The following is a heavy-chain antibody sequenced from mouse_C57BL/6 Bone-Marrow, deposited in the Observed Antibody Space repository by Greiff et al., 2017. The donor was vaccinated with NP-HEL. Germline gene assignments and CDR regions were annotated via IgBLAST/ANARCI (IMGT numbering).Heavy chain of an antibody. J-gene: IGHJ2*01. V-gene: IGHV1-81*01. CDR3: ARSWNIYDGYY. CDR1: GYTFTSYG. CDR2: IYPRSGNT. Sequence: VQLQQSGAELARPGASVKLSCKASGYTFTSYGISWVKQRTGQGLEWIGEIYPRSGNTYYNEKFKGKATLTADKSSSTAHMELRSLTSEDSAVYFCARSWNIYDGYYWGQGTTLTVSS. D-gene: IGHD2-3*01.